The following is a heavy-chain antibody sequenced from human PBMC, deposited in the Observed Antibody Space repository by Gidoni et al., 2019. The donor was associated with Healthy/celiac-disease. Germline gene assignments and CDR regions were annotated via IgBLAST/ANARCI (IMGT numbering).Heavy chain of an antibody. Sequence: QVTLRESGPALVKPTQTLTLTCTFSGFSLSTSGMCVSWIRQPPGKALEWLARIDWDDDKYYSTSLKTRLTISKDTSKNQVVLTMTNMDPVDTATYYCARIRIAVAGTGAFDIWGQGTMVTVSS. V-gene: IGHV2-70*15. D-gene: IGHD6-19*01. CDR1: GFSLSTSGMC. CDR2: IDWDDDK. J-gene: IGHJ3*02. CDR3: ARIRIAVAGTGAFDI.